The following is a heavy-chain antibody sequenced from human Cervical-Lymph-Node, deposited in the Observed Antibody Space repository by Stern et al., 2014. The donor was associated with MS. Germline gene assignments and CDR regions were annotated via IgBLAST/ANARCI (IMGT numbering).Heavy chain of an antibody. D-gene: IGHD1-26*01. CDR3: ASRAHINTYYRDH. V-gene: IGHV4-34*01. Sequence: QVQLQQWGAGLLKPSETLSLTCAVYGGSFSGYYWGWIRQSPVKGLEWIGEINHTGSTNYNPSLKSRVTISADPSKNQFSLKLNSVTAADSAMYYCASRAHINTYYRDHWGQGTLITVSS. J-gene: IGHJ4*02. CDR2: INHTGST. CDR1: GGSFSGYY.